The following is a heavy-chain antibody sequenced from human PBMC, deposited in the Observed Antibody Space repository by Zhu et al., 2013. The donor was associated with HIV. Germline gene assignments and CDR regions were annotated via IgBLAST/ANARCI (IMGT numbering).Heavy chain of an antibody. CDR2: IIPISGLA. Sequence: QMQLVQSGAEVKEPGSSVRVSCKASGDTFSTYSISWVRQAPGQGLEWLGGIIPISGLANKGQKFQGRLSITADESTSTVYMELYSLKSEDTAVYFCARDQFGSGSYRLAYWGQGTQVTVSS. D-gene: IGHD3-10*01. V-gene: IGHV1-69*01. J-gene: IGHJ4*02. CDR1: GDTFSTYS. CDR3: ARDQFGSGSYRLAY.